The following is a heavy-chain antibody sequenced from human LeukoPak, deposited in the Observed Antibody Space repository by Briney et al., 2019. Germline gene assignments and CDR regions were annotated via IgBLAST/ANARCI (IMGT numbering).Heavy chain of an antibody. CDR2: INPNSGGT. CDR1: GYTFTGYY. CDR3: ARGDYYGSGSYYNGYYFDY. V-gene: IGHV1-2*02. J-gene: IGHJ4*02. D-gene: IGHD3-10*01. Sequence: ASVKVSCKASGYTFTGYYMHWVRQAPGQGLEWMGWINPNSGGTNYAQKFQGRVTMTRETSISTAYMELSRLRSDDTAVYYCARGDYYGSGSYYNGYYFDYWGQGTLVTVSS.